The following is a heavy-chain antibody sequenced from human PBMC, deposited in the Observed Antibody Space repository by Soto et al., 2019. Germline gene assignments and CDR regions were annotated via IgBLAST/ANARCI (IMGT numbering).Heavy chain of an antibody. Sequence: QVQLQESGPGLVKPSQTLSLTCTVSGDSISSGGYYWSWIRQHPGKGLEWIGYIYYSGSTYYNSSLKSRVTISVDTSKNQLSLKLSSVTPSDTTLYHPASFFVRSEPASILYWGQGPLVTVSS. J-gene: IGHJ4*02. CDR1: GDSISSGGYY. V-gene: IGHV4-31*03. CDR2: IYYSGST. D-gene: IGHD2-2*02. CDR3: ASFFVRSEPASILY.